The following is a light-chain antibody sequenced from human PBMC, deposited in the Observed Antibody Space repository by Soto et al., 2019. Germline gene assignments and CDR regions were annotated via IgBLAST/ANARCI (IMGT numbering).Light chain of an antibody. CDR3: SSSTGSTSVDI. J-gene: IGLJ1*01. CDR2: DVS. Sequence: QSALTQPASVSGSPGQSITISCTGTGSDVGAYNYVSWYQQHPGKAPKLLIFDVSKRPSGISDRFSGSKSYSTASLTISGLHTEDEADYYCSSSTGSTSVDIFGTGTKLTVL. CDR1: GSDVGAYNY. V-gene: IGLV2-14*03.